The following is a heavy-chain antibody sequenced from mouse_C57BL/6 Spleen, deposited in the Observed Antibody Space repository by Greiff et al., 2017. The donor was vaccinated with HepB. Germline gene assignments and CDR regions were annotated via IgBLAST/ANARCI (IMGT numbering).Heavy chain of an antibody. D-gene: IGHD2-3*01. V-gene: IGHV1-53*01. CDR1: GYTFTSYW. Sequence: VKLMESGTELVKPGASVKLSCKASGYTFTSYWMHWVKQRPGQGLEWIGNINPSNGGTNYNEKFKSKATLTVDKSSSTAYMQLSSLTSEDSAVYYCARFDGYPYWYFDVWGTGTTVTVSS. CDR2: INPSNGGT. CDR3: ARFDGYPYWYFDV. J-gene: IGHJ1*03.